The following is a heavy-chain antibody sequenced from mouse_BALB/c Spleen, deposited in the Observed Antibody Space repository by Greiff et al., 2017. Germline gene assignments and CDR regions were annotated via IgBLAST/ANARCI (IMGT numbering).Heavy chain of an antibody. CDR3: ARRYYGPYAMDY. CDR2: IYPGSGNT. D-gene: IGHD1-2*01. J-gene: IGHJ4*01. V-gene: IGHV1-77*01. CDR1: GYTFTDYY. Sequence: QVQLKQSGAELARPGASVKLSCKASGYTFTDYYINWVKQRTGQGLEWIGEIYPGSGNTYYNEKFKGKATLTADKSSSTAYMQLSSLTSEDSAVYFCARRYYGPYAMDYWGQGTSVTVSS.